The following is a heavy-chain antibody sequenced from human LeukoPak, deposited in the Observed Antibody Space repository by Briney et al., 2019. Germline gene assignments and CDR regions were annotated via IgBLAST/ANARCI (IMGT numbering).Heavy chain of an antibody. CDR1: GDSISRYY. J-gene: IGHJ4*02. CDR2: IYYSGST. D-gene: IGHD1-1*01. CDR3: ARKRTGDQGYYFDY. V-gene: IGHV4-59*01. Sequence: SETLSLTCTVSGDSISRYYWSWIRQPPGRGLEWIGFIYYSGSTNYNPSLKTRVTISVDTSKNQFSLKVSSVTAADTAVYYCARKRTGDQGYYFDYWGQGTLVTVSS.